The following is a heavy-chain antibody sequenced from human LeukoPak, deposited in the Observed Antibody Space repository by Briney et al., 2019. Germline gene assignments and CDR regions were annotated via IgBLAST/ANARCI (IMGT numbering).Heavy chain of an antibody. CDR2: IYSGGST. Sequence: PGGSLRLSCAASGFTVSSNYMSWVRQAPGKGLEWVSVIYSGGSTYYADSVKGRFTISRDNSKNTLYLHMNSLRAEDTAVYYCARDQYYYDSSGYYPDRMFAFDIWGQGTMVTVSS. V-gene: IGHV3-53*01. D-gene: IGHD3-22*01. CDR1: GFTVSSNY. J-gene: IGHJ3*02. CDR3: ARDQYYYDSSGYYPDRMFAFDI.